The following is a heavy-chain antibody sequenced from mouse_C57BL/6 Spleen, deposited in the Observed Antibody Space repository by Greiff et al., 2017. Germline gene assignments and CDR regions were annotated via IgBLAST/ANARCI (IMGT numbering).Heavy chain of an antibody. CDR3: GRGSYFYCYFGV. Sequence: EVQVVESGGGLVKPGGSLKLSCAASGFTFSSYTMSWVRQTPEKRLEWVATISGGGGNTYYPDSVKGRFTISRDNAKNMLYLQMSSLRSEDTVLYYYGRGSYFYCYFGVWGTGTTVTVYS. D-gene: IGHD2-12*01. J-gene: IGHJ1*03. CDR1: GFTFSSYT. V-gene: IGHV5-9*01. CDR2: ISGGGGNT.